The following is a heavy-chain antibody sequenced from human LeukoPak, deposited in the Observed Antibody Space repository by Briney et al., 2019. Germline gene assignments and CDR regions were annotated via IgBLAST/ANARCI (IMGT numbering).Heavy chain of an antibody. CDR1: GGSISSNY. J-gene: IGHJ4*02. CDR2: IYYSGST. V-gene: IGHV4-59*12. Sequence: SETLSLTCTVSGGSISSNYWSWIRQPPGKGLEWIGYIYYSGSTNYNPSLKSRVTISVDTSKNRFSLKLSSVTAADTAVYYCARSAYYYGSGSADYWGQGTLVTVSS. CDR3: ARSAYYYGSGSADY. D-gene: IGHD3-10*01.